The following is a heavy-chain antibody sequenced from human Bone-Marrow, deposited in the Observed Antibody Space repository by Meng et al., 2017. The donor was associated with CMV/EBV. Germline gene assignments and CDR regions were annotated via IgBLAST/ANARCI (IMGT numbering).Heavy chain of an antibody. CDR3: ARVGKEWLLYFDY. V-gene: IGHV3-48*04. J-gene: IGHJ4*02. CDR1: GFTFSSYS. CDR2: ISSSSSTI. D-gene: IGHD3-3*01. Sequence: GGSLRLSCAASGFTFSSYSMNWVRQAPGKGLEWVSYISSSSSTIYYADSVKGRFTISRDNAKNSLYLQMNSLRAEDTAVYYCARVGKEWLLYFDYWGQGTRVTGYS.